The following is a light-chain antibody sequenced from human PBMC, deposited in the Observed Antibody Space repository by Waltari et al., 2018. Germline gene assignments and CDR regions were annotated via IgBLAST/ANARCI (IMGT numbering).Light chain of an antibody. CDR2: DVN. J-gene: IGLJ2*01. Sequence: QSALTQPASVSGSPGQSITISCTGTSSEVGGYNFVSWYKHHPGKAPKLLIYDVNNRPSGVSDRFSGSKSGNTASLTISGLQAEDEADYYCSSYTSSTSVVFGGGTQLTVL. V-gene: IGLV2-14*03. CDR3: SSYTSSTSVV. CDR1: SSEVGGYNF.